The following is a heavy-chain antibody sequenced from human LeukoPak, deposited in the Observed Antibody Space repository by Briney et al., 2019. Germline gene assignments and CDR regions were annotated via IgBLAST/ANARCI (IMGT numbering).Heavy chain of an antibody. CDR3: ARSTDDPYYYYYMDV. CDR1: GFTFSSYW. CDR2: IKQDGSEK. D-gene: IGHD2-2*01. Sequence: PGGSLRLSCAASGFTFSSYWMSWVRQAPGKGLEWVANIKQDGSEKYYVDSVKGRFTISRDNAKNSLYLQMNSLRAGDTAVYYCARSTDDPYYYYYMDVWGKGTTVTVSS. J-gene: IGHJ6*03. V-gene: IGHV3-7*01.